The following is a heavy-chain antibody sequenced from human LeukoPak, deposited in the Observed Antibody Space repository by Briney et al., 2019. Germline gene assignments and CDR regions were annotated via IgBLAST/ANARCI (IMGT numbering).Heavy chain of an antibody. CDR1: GFTFSSYS. D-gene: IGHD7-27*01. J-gene: IGHJ6*02. V-gene: IGHV3-21*01. CDR2: ISSSSSYI. CDR3: ARQGLTGDFRGMDV. Sequence: GGSLRLSCAASGFTFSSYSMNWVRQAPGKGLEWVSSISSSSSYIYYADSVKGRFTISRDNAKNSLYLQMNSLRAEDTAVYYCARQGLTGDFRGMDVWGQGTTVTVS.